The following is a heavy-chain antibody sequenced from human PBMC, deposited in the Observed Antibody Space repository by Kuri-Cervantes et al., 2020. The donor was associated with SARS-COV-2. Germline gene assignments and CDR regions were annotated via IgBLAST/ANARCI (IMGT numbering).Heavy chain of an antibody. CDR2: IGGSGVRT. CDR1: GFTFSTYA. V-gene: IGHV3-23*01. CDR3: AKVGGHREYFQN. Sequence: LSLTCAASGFTFSTYAMTWVRQAPGKGLEWVSVIGGSGVRTNYADSVKGRFTISRDNSKNTLYPQMNSLRAEDTAVYYCAKVGGHREYFQNWGQGTLVTVSS. J-gene: IGHJ1*01. D-gene: IGHD3-16*01.